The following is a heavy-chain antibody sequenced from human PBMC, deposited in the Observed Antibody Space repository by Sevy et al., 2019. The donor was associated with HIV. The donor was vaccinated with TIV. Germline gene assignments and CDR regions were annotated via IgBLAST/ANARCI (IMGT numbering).Heavy chain of an antibody. CDR3: ARPGAAAGGYYYYYMDV. J-gene: IGHJ6*03. CDR1: GGSISSSSYY. CDR2: IYYSGST. V-gene: IGHV4-39*01. Sequence: SETLSLTCTVSGGSISSSSYYWGWIRQPPGKGLEWIGSIYYSGSTYYNPSLKSRVTISVDTSKNQCSLKLSSVTAADTAVYYCARPGAAAGGYYYYYMDVWGKGTTVTVSS. D-gene: IGHD6-13*01.